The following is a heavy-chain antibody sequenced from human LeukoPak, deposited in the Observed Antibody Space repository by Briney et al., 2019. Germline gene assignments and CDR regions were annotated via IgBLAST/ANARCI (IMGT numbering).Heavy chain of an antibody. V-gene: IGHV4-59*01. J-gene: IGHJ4*02. CDR3: ARDSRRDSSGYSIDY. CDR1: GGPISSYY. CDR2: IYYSGST. Sequence: PSETLSLTCTVSGGPISSYYWSWIRQPPGKGLEWIGYIYYSGSTNYNPSLKSRVTISVDTSKNQFSLKLSSVTAADTAVYYCARDSRRDSSGYSIDYWGQGTLVTVSS. D-gene: IGHD3-22*01.